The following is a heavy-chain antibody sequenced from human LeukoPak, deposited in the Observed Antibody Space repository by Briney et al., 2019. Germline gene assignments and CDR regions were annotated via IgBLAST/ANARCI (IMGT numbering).Heavy chain of an antibody. D-gene: IGHD3-22*01. V-gene: IGHV3-23*01. CDR2: ISGSGDNT. J-gene: IGHJ4*02. CDR3: AKGSYYDSSGSFYFDY. Sequence: ETLSLTCTVSGGSISSYYWSWVRQAPGKGLEWVSGISGSGDNTYYADSVKGRFTISRDNSKNTLYVQVNSLGTEDTAAYYCAKGSYYDSSGSFYFDYWGQGTLVTVSS. CDR1: GGSISSYY.